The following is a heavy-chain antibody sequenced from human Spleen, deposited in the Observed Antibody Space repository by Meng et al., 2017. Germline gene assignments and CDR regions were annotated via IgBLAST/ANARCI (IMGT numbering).Heavy chain of an antibody. J-gene: IGHJ4*02. V-gene: IGHV3-15*01. Sequence: GESLKISCAASGFYFSNAWMSWVRQAPGKGLEWVGRIKSNTDGGAAEYAAPVIGRFTISRDDSKSTLYLQMSGLRIDDTGVYYCTWEDKAVSDYWGRGTLVTVSS. D-gene: IGHD1-26*01. CDR1: GFYFSNAW. CDR2: IKSNTDGGAA. CDR3: TWEDKAVSDY.